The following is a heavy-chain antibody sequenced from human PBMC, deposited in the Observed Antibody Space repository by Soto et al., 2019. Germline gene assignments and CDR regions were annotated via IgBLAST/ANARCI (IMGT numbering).Heavy chain of an antibody. CDR1: GFTFTDYY. V-gene: IGHV3-11*05. CDR3: ARDANYAGN. J-gene: IGHJ4*02. D-gene: IGHD1-7*01. CDR2: ISSTGTYT. Sequence: QVQLVESGGGLVKPGGSLRLSCAASGFTFTDYYMNWIRQAPGKGLEWVSYISSTGTYTNYADSVKGRFTISRDNAKNSLYLQMNSLRSEDTAVYYCARDANYAGNWGRGTLVTVSS.